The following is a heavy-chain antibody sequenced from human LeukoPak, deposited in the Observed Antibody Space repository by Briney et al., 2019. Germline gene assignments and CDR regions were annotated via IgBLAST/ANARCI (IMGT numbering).Heavy chain of an antibody. CDR2: INPNSGGT. J-gene: IGHJ6*02. CDR1: GYTFTGYY. Sequence: GASVKVSCKASGYTFTGYYMHWVRQAPGQGLEWMGWINPNSGGTNYAQKFQGRVTMTRDTSISTAYMELSRLRSDDTAVYYCAREDIVVVPAALSYYYYYGMDVWGQGTTVTVSS. CDR3: AREDIVVVPAALSYYYYYGMDV. V-gene: IGHV1-2*02. D-gene: IGHD2-2*01.